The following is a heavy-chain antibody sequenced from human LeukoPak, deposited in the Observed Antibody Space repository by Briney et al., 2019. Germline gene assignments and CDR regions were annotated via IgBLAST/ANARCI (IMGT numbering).Heavy chain of an antibody. CDR1: GFTFSSYA. D-gene: IGHD3-22*01. Sequence: GGSLRLSCAASGFTFSSYAMHWVRQAPGKGLEWVSAISGSGGSTYYADSVKGRFTISRDNSKNTLYLQTNSLRAEDTAVYYCAKDHYYDSSGYYYGLASIFDYRGQGTLVTVSS. J-gene: IGHJ4*02. CDR3: AKDHYYDSSGYYYGLASIFDY. V-gene: IGHV3-23*01. CDR2: ISGSGGST.